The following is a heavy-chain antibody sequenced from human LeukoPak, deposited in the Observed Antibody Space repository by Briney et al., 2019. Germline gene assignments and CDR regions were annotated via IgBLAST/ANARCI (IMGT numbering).Heavy chain of an antibody. CDR1: GFTFSSYG. J-gene: IGHJ4*02. CDR2: ISYDGSNK. Sequence: GSLRLSCAASGFTFSSYGMHWVRQAPGKGLEWVAVISYDGSNKYYADSVKGRFTISRDNSKNTLYLQMNSLRAEDTAVYYCAKARIAVGYFDYWGQGTLVTVSS. D-gene: IGHD6-19*01. V-gene: IGHV3-30*18. CDR3: AKARIAVGYFDY.